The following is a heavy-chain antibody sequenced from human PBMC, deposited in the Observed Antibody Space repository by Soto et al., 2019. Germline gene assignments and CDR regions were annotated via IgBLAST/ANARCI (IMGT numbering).Heavy chain of an antibody. J-gene: IGHJ4*02. D-gene: IGHD3-22*01. CDR3: ARVYDSSGYYMYYFDY. V-gene: IGHV4-30-2*01. Sequence: SETLSLTCAVSGGSISSGGYSWSWIRQPPGKGLEWIGYIYHSGSTYYNPSLKSRVTISVDRSKNQFPLKLSSVTAADTAVYYCARVYDSSGYYMYYFDYWGQGTLVTVSS. CDR1: GGSISSGGYS. CDR2: IYHSGST.